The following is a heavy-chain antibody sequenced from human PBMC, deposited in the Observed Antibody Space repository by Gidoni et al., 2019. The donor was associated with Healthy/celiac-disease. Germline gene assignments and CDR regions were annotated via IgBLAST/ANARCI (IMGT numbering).Heavy chain of an antibody. D-gene: IGHD4-17*01. Sequence: EVQLVASGGGLVQPGGSLRLSCSAPGFTFSSYAMHWVRQAPGKGLEYVSAISSNGGSTYYADSVKGRFTISRDNSKNTLYLQMSSLRAEDTAVYYCVPLLTTDFDYWGQGTLVTVSS. CDR2: ISSNGGST. CDR3: VPLLTTDFDY. V-gene: IGHV3-64D*08. CDR1: GFTFSSYA. J-gene: IGHJ4*02.